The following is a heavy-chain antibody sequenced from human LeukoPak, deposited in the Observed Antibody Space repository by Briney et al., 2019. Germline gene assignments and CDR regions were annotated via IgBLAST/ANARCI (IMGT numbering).Heavy chain of an antibody. Sequence: SETLSLTCTVSGGSISSSSYYWGWIRQPPGKGLEWIGSIYYSGSTYYNPSLKSRVTISVDTSKNQFSLKLSSVTAADTAVYYCARRASLAYCGGDCSTPFDYWGQGTLVTVSS. CDR3: ARRASLAYCGGDCSTPFDY. V-gene: IGHV4-39*01. CDR2: IYYSGST. D-gene: IGHD2-21*01. CDR1: GGSISSSSYY. J-gene: IGHJ4*02.